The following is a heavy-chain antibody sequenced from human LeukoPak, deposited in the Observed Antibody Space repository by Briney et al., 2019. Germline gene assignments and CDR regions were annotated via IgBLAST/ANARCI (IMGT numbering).Heavy chain of an antibody. CDR2: IYHSGST. CDR1: GGSISSSNW. V-gene: IGHV4-4*02. D-gene: IGHD6-19*01. J-gene: IGHJ4*02. CDR3: ASGGIAVADLFDY. Sequence: PSETLSLTCAVSGGSISSSNWWSWVRQPPGKGLEWIGEIYHSGSTNYNPSLKSRVTISVDKSKNQFSLKLSSVTAADTAVYYCASGGIAVADLFDYWGQGTLVTVFS.